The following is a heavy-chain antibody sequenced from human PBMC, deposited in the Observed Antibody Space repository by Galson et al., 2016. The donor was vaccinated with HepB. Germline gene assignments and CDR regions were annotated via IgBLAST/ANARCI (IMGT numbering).Heavy chain of an antibody. CDR1: GFTFSETY. V-gene: IGHV3-11*01. CDR3: AREGLLLGESSAQFDY. CDR2: ITSSGGLS. D-gene: IGHD3-16*01. Sequence: SLRLSCAASGFTFSETYMTWIRQAPGKGLEWISYITSSGGLSYYADSMEGRFTISRDNAKNSVYLQINSLRAEETAVYYCAREGLLLGESSAQFDYWGQGTLVTVSS. J-gene: IGHJ4*02.